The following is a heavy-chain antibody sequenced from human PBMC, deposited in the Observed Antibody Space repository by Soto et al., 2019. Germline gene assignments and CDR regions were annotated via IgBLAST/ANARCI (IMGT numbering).Heavy chain of an antibody. Sequence: PSETLSLTCTVSGGSISSYYWSWIRQRPGKGLEWIGYVYYSGSTNDNPSLKSRVTISVDTSKNQFSLKLSSVTAADTAVYYCARAYEDILTGPFYPWGQGTLVTVAS. CDR2: VYYSGST. J-gene: IGHJ5*02. D-gene: IGHD3-9*01. CDR3: ARAYEDILTGPFYP. V-gene: IGHV4-59*01. CDR1: GGSISSYY.